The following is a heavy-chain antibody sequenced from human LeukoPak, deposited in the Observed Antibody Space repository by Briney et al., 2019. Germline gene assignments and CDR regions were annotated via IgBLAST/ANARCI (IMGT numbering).Heavy chain of an antibody. V-gene: IGHV3-30*03. D-gene: IGHD1-7*01. CDR2: ISNDGSNK. Sequence: GGSLRLSCAASGFTFNTNGIHWVRQAPGKGLEWVAVISNDGSNKYYVDSVKGRFTISRDNAKNSLHLQMNSLRAEDTAVYYCAVPTNWNYYFDYWGQGTLVTVSS. CDR3: AVPTNWNYYFDY. CDR1: GFTFNTNG. J-gene: IGHJ4*02.